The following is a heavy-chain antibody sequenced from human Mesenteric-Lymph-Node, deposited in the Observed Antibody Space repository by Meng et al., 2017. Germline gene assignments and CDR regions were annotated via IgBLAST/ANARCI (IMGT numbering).Heavy chain of an antibody. CDR3: ARRSDY. J-gene: IGHJ4*02. CDR1: GFTFSSYS. Sequence: GESLKISCAASGFTFSSYSMNWVGQAPGKGLEWVSSISSSSSYIYYADSVKGRFTISRDNAKNSLYLQMNSLRAEDTAVYYCARRSDYWGQGTLVTVSS. V-gene: IGHV3-21*01. CDR2: ISSSSSYI.